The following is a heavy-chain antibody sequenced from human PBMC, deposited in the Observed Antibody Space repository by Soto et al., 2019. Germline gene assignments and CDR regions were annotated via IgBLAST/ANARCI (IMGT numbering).Heavy chain of an antibody. J-gene: IGHJ3*02. D-gene: IGHD3-9*01. V-gene: IGHV3-21*01. Sequence: GGSLRLSCAASGFTFSSYTMNWVRQAPGKGLEWVSSISSSSTYISYADSVKGRFTISRDDAKNSLYLQMNSLRAEDTAVYYCARITLLTGYYDSFDMWGQGTMVTVSS. CDR3: ARITLLTGYYDSFDM. CDR2: ISSSSTYI. CDR1: GFTFSSYT.